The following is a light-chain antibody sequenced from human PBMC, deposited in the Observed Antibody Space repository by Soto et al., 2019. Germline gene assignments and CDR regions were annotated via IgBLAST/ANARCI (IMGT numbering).Light chain of an antibody. V-gene: IGLV2-14*01. Sequence: QSALTPPASVSGSPGQSITISCTGTSSDVGGYKYVSWYQQHPGKAPKLLIYTVNNRPSGVSNRFSGSKSGNTASLTISGLQAEDEADYYCNSYTSSSSYVFGTGTKVTVL. CDR1: SSDVGGYKY. CDR3: NSYTSSSSYV. CDR2: TVN. J-gene: IGLJ1*01.